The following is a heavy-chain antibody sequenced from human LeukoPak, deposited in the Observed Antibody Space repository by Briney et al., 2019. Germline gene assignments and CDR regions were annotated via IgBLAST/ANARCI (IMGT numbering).Heavy chain of an antibody. CDR2: IYTSGST. J-gene: IGHJ4*02. CDR1: GGSMSSYY. V-gene: IGHV4-4*07. Sequence: SETLSLTCTVSGGSMSSYYWSWIWQPAGKGLEWIGRIYTSGSTNYNPSLQSRVTMSVDTSKNLFSLKLNSVTAADTAVYYCATYEQQLAFDNWGQGTLVTVSS. CDR3: ATYEQQLAFDN. D-gene: IGHD6-13*01.